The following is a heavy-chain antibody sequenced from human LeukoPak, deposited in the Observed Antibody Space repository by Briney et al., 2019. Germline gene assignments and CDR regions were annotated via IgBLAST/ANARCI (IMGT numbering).Heavy chain of an antibody. D-gene: IGHD2-15*01. CDR1: GGPISSPY. V-gene: IGHV4-59*11. CDR3: ARLGLYCSGGSCYSQTNFDY. J-gene: IGHJ4*02. CDR2: FYYRGST. Sequence: LSETLSLTFTVPGGPISSPYWAWIRRPPGKGLGWIEYFYYRGSTNYNPSRKSRVTISVDTSKNQFSLKLSSVTAADTAVYYCARLGLYCSGGSCYSQTNFDYWGQGTLVTVSS.